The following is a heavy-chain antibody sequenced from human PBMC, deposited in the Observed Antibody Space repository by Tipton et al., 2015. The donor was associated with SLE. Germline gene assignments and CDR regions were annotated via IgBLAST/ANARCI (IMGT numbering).Heavy chain of an antibody. D-gene: IGHD1-1*01. CDR1: GITYRNYG. CDR3: VKDSNWAFDY. Sequence: SLRLSCAVSGITYRNYGMHWVRQAPGKGLEWVAFIRNDGRDQHYVDSVKGRFTISRDNSKNTLYLQMNSLRAEVTSVYYCVKDSNWAFDYWGQGTLVTVSS. J-gene: IGHJ4*02. V-gene: IGHV3-30*02. CDR2: IRNDGRDQ.